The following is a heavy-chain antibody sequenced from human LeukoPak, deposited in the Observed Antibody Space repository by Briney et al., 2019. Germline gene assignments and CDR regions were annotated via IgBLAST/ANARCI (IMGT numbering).Heavy chain of an antibody. D-gene: IGHD6-13*01. Sequence: GRSLRLSCAASGFTFSGYGMHWVRQAPGKGLEWVAVIWYDGSNKYYADSGKGRFTISRDNSKNTLYLQMNSLRAEDTAVYYCARDGGHSSNWRYAFDIWGQGTMVTVSS. V-gene: IGHV3-33*08. J-gene: IGHJ3*02. CDR3: ARDGGHSSNWRYAFDI. CDR1: GFTFSGYG. CDR2: IWYDGSNK.